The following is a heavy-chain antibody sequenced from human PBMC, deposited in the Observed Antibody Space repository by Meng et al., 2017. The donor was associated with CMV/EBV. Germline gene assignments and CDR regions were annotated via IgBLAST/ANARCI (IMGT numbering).Heavy chain of an antibody. CDR1: GGSISSYY. CDR3: ARRIAAAGFYYGMDV. J-gene: IGHJ6*02. CDR2: IYYSGST. Sequence: SETLSLTCTVSGGSISSYYWSWIRQPPGKGLEWIGYIYYSGSTNYNPSLKSRVTISVDTSKNQFSLKLSSVTAADTAVYYCARRIAAAGFYYGMDVWGQGTTVTSP. V-gene: IGHV4-59*01. D-gene: IGHD6-13*01.